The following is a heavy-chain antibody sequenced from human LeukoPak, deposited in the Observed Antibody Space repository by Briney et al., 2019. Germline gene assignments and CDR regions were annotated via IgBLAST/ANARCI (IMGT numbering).Heavy chain of an antibody. J-gene: IGHJ4*02. CDR1: GYTFTSYG. V-gene: IGHV1-18*01. Sequence: ASVKVSCKASGYTFTSYGISWVRQAPGQGLEWMGWISAYNGNTNYAQKLQGRVTMTTDTPTSTAYMELRSLRSDDTAVYYCARAPGVLLWFGELSPTDYWGQGTLVTVSS. CDR2: ISAYNGNT. CDR3: ARAPGVLLWFGELSPTDY. D-gene: IGHD3-10*01.